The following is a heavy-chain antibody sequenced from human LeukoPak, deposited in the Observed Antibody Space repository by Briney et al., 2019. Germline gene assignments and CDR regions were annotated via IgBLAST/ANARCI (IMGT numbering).Heavy chain of an antibody. V-gene: IGHV4-59*01. J-gene: IGHJ5*02. Sequence: SETLSLTCTVSGGSISSYYWSWIRQPPGKGLEWIGYIYYSGSTNYNPSLKSRVTISVDTSKNQFSLKLSSVTAADTAVYYRAREVDSSYSGDWFDPWGQGTLVTVSS. CDR2: IYYSGST. CDR1: GGSISSYY. D-gene: IGHD6-6*01. CDR3: AREVDSSYSGDWFDP.